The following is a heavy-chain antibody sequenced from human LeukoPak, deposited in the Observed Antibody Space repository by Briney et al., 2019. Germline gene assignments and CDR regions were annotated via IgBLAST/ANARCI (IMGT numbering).Heavy chain of an antibody. CDR3: ARDRLVLDTAMGTPDY. J-gene: IGHJ4*02. D-gene: IGHD5-18*01. CDR1: GYTFTSYY. Sequence: GASVKVSCKASGYTFTSYYMHWVRQAPGQGLEWMGIINPSGGSTSYAQKFQGRVTMTRDMSTSTVYMELSSLRSEDTAVYYCARDRLVLDTAMGTPDYWGQGTLVTVSS. CDR2: INPSGGST. V-gene: IGHV1-46*01.